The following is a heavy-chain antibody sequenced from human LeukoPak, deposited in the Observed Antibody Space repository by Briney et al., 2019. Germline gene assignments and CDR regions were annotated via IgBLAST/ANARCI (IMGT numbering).Heavy chain of an antibody. CDR3: AKDVGVGGVIASDY. D-gene: IGHD3-16*02. V-gene: IGHV3-30*18. CDR1: GFTFSSYG. Sequence: GGPLRLSCAASGFTFSSYGMHWVRQAPGKGPEWVAVISYDGSNKYYADSVKGRFTISRDNSKNTLYLQMNSLRAEDTAVYYCAKDVGVGGVIASDYWGQGTLVTVSS. J-gene: IGHJ4*02. CDR2: ISYDGSNK.